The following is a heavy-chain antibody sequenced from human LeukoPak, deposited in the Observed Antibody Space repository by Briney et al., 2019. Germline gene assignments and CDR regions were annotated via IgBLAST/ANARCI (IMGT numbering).Heavy chain of an antibody. V-gene: IGHV4-30-2*01. CDR1: GGSLSSGGYY. CDR3: ARDPADYDFWSGPSGGAFDI. J-gene: IGHJ3*02. Sequence: SETLSLTCTVSGGSLSSGGYYWSWIRQPPGKGLEWIGYIYHSGSTYYNPSLKSRVTISVDRSKNQFSLKLSSVTAADTAVYYCARDPADYDFWSGPSGGAFDIWGQGTMVTVSS. D-gene: IGHD3-3*01. CDR2: IYHSGST.